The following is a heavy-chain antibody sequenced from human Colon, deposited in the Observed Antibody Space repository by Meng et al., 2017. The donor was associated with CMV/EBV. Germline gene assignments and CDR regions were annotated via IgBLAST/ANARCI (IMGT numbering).Heavy chain of an antibody. V-gene: IGHV3-11*04. D-gene: IGHD5-18*01. CDR2: ISTSGSPI. Sequence: GESLKISCAASGFDFSDYYMTWVRQAPGKGLEWVAYISTSGSPIHYADSVKDRFTISRDNVKASLYLEMKSLTAEDTGVYYCVGTRFRYIFDNWGQGTLVTVSS. CDR3: VGTRFRYIFDN. CDR1: GFDFSDYY. J-gene: IGHJ4*02.